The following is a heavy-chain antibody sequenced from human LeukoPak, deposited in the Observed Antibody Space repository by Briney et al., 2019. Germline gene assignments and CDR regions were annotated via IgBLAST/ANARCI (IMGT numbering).Heavy chain of an antibody. CDR1: GGSISSYY. V-gene: IGHV4-59*04. J-gene: IGHJ4*02. CDR3: VRDVDY. CDR2: IYHTGST. D-gene: IGHD5-24*01. Sequence: SETLSLTCTVSGGSISSYYWSWIRQPPGKGLEWIGSIYHTGSTYYTSSLKSRVTISRDTSNNQFSLYLTSVTAADTAVYYCVRDVDYWGQGTLVTVSS.